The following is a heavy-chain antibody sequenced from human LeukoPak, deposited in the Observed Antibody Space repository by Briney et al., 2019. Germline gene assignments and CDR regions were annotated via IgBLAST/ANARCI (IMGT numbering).Heavy chain of an antibody. V-gene: IGHV3-74*01. CDR1: EFTFNNYW. CDR3: ARAVGSSGYPFDY. J-gene: IGHJ4*02. D-gene: IGHD3-22*01. CDR2: INSDGSST. Sequence: PGGSLRLSCAASEFTFNNYWMHWVRQAPGKGLVWVSRINSDGSSTSYADSVKGRFTISRDNAKNTLYLQMNSLRAEDTAVYYCARAVGSSGYPFDYWGQGTLVTVSS.